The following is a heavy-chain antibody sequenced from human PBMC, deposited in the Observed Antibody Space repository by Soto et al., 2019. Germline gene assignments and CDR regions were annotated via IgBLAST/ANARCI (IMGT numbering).Heavy chain of an antibody. Sequence: QVQLVQSGAEVKKPGSSVKVSCKASGGTFSSYAISWVRQAPGQGLEWMGGIIPIFGTANYAQKFQGRVTITADETPSTADMELSSLRSEDTAVYYCARASRQWLVPDNWFDPWGQGTLVTVSS. D-gene: IGHD6-19*01. CDR2: IIPIFGTA. CDR1: GGTFSSYA. V-gene: IGHV1-69*01. CDR3: ARASRQWLVPDNWFDP. J-gene: IGHJ5*02.